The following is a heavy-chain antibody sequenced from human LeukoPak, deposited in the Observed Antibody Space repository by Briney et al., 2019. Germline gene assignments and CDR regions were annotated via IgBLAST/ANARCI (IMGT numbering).Heavy chain of an antibody. CDR2: IYYNGGT. CDR1: GGSISISNYY. J-gene: IGHJ4*02. CDR3: AREVAGTPWIDY. V-gene: IGHV4-39*02. Sequence: PSETLSLTCTVSGGSISISNYYWGWIRQPPGKGLEWIGNIYYNGGTYYNPSLTSRVTISVDTSKNQFSLKLSSVTAADTAVYFCAREVAGTPWIDYWGQGTLVTVSS. D-gene: IGHD6-19*01.